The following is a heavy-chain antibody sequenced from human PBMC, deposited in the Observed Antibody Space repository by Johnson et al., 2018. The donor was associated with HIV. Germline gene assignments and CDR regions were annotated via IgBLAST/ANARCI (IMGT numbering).Heavy chain of an antibody. V-gene: IGHV3-43*02. CDR3: AKDIWDSSGYPQQACDM. CDR2: ISWDGGST. CDR1: GFTFDDYA. D-gene: IGHD3-22*01. Sequence: VQLVESGGGLVNPGGSLRLSCAASGFTFDDYAMHWVRQAPGKGLEWVSGISWDGGSTYYADSVKGRFTISRDNSKNSLYLQLNSLRTEHTALYYCAKDIWDSSGYPQQACDMWGQGTMVTVSS. J-gene: IGHJ3*02.